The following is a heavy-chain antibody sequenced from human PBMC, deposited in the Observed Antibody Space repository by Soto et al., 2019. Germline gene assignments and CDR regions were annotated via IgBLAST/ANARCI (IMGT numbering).Heavy chain of an antibody. V-gene: IGHV3-23*01. Sequence: PGGSLRLSCAASGFTFSSYAMSWVRQAPGKGLEWVSAISGSGGSTYYADSVKGRFTISRDNSKNTLYLQMNSLRAEDTAVYYCAKLGSQITMVRGVIPVYFDYWGQGTLVTVSS. D-gene: IGHD3-10*01. CDR3: AKLGSQITMVRGVIPVYFDY. CDR1: GFTFSSYA. J-gene: IGHJ4*02. CDR2: ISGSGGST.